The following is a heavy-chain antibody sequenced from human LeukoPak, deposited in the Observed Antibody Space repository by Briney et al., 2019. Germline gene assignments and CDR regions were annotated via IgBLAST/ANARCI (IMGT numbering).Heavy chain of an antibody. J-gene: IGHJ4*02. Sequence: PSETLSLTCAVYGGSFSGYYWSWIRQPPGKGLEWIGEISHSGSTNYNPSLKSRVTISVDTSKNQFSLKLSSVTAADTAVYYCARARLMITFGGVIVLYFDYWGQGTLVTVSS. V-gene: IGHV4-34*01. D-gene: IGHD3-16*02. CDR3: ARARLMITFGGVIVLYFDY. CDR2: ISHSGST. CDR1: GGSFSGYY.